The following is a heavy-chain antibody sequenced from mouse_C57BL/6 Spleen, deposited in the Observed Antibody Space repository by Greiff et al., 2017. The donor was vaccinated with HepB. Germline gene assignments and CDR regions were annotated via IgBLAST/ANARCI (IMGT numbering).Heavy chain of an antibody. CDR3: TSGPTIVILDYFDY. CDR1: GYTFTDYE. V-gene: IGHV1-15*01. J-gene: IGHJ2*01. CDR2: IDPETGGT. Sequence: QVQLQQSGAELVRPGASVTLSCKASGYTFTDYEMHWVKQTPVHGLEWIGAIDPETGGTAYNQKFKGKAILTADKSSSTAYMELRSLTSEDSAVYYCTSGPTIVILDYFDYWGQGTTLTVSS. D-gene: IGHD2-5*01.